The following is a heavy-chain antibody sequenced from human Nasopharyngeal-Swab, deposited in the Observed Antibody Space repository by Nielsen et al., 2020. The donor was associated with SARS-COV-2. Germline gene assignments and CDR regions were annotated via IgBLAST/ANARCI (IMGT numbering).Heavy chain of an antibody. CDR1: GFTFSSYG. Sequence: GGSLRLSCAASGFTFSSYGMHWVRQAPGKGLEWVAVISYDGSNKYYADSVKGRFTISRDNSKNTLYLQMNSLRAEDTAVYYCAKTYSGYDEGPWFDPWGQGTLVTVSP. J-gene: IGHJ5*02. CDR2: ISYDGSNK. V-gene: IGHV3-30*18. CDR3: AKTYSGYDEGPWFDP. D-gene: IGHD5-12*01.